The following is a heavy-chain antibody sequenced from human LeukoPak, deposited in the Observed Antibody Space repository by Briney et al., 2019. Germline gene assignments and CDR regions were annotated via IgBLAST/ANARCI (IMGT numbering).Heavy chain of an antibody. CDR3: ARLSYSYGYWSFDI. J-gene: IGHJ3*02. CDR2: IYYSGST. Sequence: SETLSLTFTVSGGSISSYYWSWIRQPPGKGLEWIGYIYYSGSTNYNPPLKSRVTITVDTSKNQFSLKLSSVTAADTAVYYCARLSYSYGYWSFDIWGQGTMVTVSS. D-gene: IGHD5-18*01. CDR1: GGSISSYY. V-gene: IGHV4-59*08.